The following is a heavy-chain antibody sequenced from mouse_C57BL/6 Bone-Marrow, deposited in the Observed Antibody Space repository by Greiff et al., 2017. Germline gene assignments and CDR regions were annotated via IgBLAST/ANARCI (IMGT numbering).Heavy chain of an antibody. CDR1: GFTFSSYA. D-gene: IGHD2-5*01. J-gene: IGHJ2*01. Sequence: EVKLVESGGGLVKPGGSLKLSCAASGFTFSSYAMSWVRQTPEKRLEWVATISDGGSYTYYPDNVKGRFTISRDNAKNNLYLQMSHLKSEDTAMYYCARDSYYSNYRFDYWGQGTTLTVSS. CDR2: ISDGGSYT. V-gene: IGHV5-4*01. CDR3: ARDSYYSNYRFDY.